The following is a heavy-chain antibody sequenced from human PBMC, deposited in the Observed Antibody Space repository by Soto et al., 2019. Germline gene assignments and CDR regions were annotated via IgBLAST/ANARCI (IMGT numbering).Heavy chain of an antibody. D-gene: IGHD3-10*02. V-gene: IGHV3-30*18. CDR2: ISYDGSNK. J-gene: IGHJ3*02. CDR3: AKLYGVANAFDI. Sequence: QVQLVESGGGVVLPGRSLRLSCAASGFTFSSYGMHWVRQAPGKGLEWVAVISYDGSNKYYADSVKGRFTISRDNSKNQLYLQMNSLRAEDTAVYYCAKLYGVANAFDISGQGTIVTVSS. CDR1: GFTFSSYG.